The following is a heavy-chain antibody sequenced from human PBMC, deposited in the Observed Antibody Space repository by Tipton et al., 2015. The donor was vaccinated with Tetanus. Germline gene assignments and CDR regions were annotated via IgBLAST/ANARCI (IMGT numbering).Heavy chain of an antibody. CDR1: GFTFSSYA. CDR2: ISYDGSNK. V-gene: IGHV3-30-3*01. CDR3: ARGYGDDENWGGDY. J-gene: IGHJ4*02. D-gene: IGHD7-27*01. Sequence: SLRLSCAASGFTFSSYAMHWVRQAPGKGLEWVAVISYDGSNKYYADSVKGRFTISRDNSRNTLYLQMNSLRAEDTAVYYCARGYGDDENWGGDYWGQGTLVTVSS.